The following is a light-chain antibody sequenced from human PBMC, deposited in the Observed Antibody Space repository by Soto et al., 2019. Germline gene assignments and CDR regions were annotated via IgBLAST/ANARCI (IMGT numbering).Light chain of an antibody. CDR3: QQYGSSPPYP. CDR2: GAS. Sequence: EIVLTQSPGTLSLSPGERATRSCRASQSVSSSYLAWYQQKPGQAPRLLIYGASSRATGIPDRFSGSGSGTDFTLTISRLEPEDFAVYYCQQYGSSPPYPFGQGTKLEIK. J-gene: IGKJ2*01. V-gene: IGKV3-20*01. CDR1: QSVSSSY.